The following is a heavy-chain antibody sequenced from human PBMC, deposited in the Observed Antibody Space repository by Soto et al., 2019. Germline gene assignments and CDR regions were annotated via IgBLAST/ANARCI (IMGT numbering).Heavy chain of an antibody. V-gene: IGHV4-31*11. D-gene: IGHD2-2*01. J-gene: IGHJ5*02. CDR3: AREMSGCSSTSCYSPWFDP. CDR1: GYSISSGYY. CDR2: IYYSGST. Sequence: SETLSLTCAVSGYSISSGYYWGWIRQHPGKGLEWIGYIYYSGSTYYNPSLKSRVTISVDTFKNQFSLKLSSVTAADTAVYYCAREMSGCSSTSCYSPWFDPWGQGTLVTVSS.